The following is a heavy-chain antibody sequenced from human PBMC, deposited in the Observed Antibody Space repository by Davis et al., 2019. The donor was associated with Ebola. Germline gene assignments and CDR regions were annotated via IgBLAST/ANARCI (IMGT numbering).Heavy chain of an antibody. CDR1: GFTFSSYW. V-gene: IGHV3-15*01. J-gene: IGHJ4*02. D-gene: IGHD4-23*01. CDR3: TTALRWWY. Sequence: GESLKISCAASGFTFSSYWMSWVRQAPGKGLEWVGRIKSKTDGGTTDYAAPVKGRFTISSDDSKNTLYLQMNSLKTEDTAVYYCTTALRWWYWGQGTLVTVSS. CDR2: IKSKTDGGTT.